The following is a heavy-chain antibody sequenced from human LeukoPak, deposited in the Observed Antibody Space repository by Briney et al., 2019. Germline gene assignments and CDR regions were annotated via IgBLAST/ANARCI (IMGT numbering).Heavy chain of an antibody. D-gene: IGHD2-2*01. CDR3: ARKGCSSISCLYYYYMDV. CDR1: GFTLSSYW. CDR2: IKQDGSEK. Sequence: GGSLRLSCVASGFTLSSYWMSWVRQAPGKGLEWVANIKQDGSEKYYVDSVKGRFTISRDNAKNSLYLQMNSLRAEDTAVYYCARKGCSSISCLYYYYMDVWGKGTTVTVSS. V-gene: IGHV3-7*01. J-gene: IGHJ6*03.